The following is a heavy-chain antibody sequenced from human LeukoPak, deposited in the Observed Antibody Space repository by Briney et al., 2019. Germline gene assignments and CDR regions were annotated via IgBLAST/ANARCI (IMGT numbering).Heavy chain of an antibody. D-gene: IGHD5-12*01. Sequence: ASVKVSCRASGYSFAGYYMHWVRQAPGQGLEWMGWINPNSGGTNYEQKFQGRVTMTRDTSISTAYMELSRLTSADTAVYYCARAGYTGFDLGYWGQGTLVTVSS. J-gene: IGHJ4*02. CDR2: INPNSGGT. CDR1: GYSFAGYY. CDR3: ARAGYTGFDLGY. V-gene: IGHV1-2*02.